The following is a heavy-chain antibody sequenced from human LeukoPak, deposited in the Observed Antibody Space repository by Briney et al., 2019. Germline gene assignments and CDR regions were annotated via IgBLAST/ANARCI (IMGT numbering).Heavy chain of an antibody. V-gene: IGHV1-18*04. CDR3: ARRNVVSFYYGMDV. J-gene: IGHJ6*04. CDR1: GYTFTSYG. Sequence: ASVKVSCKASGYTFTSYGISWVRQAPGQGLEWMGWISTYNGNTDYAQKLQGRVTMTTDTSSSTAYMELRSLRSDDTAVYYCARRNVVSFYYGMDVWGKGTTVAVS. CDR2: ISTYNGNT. D-gene: IGHD2/OR15-2a*01.